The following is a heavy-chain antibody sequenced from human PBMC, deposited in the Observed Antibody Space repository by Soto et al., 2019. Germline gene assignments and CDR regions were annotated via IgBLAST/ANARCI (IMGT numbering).Heavy chain of an antibody. Sequence: ASVKVSCKASGYTFTSYDINRVRQAPGQGLEWMGWMNPNNGNTNYAQKLQGRVTMTTDTSMSTAYMELRSLRSDDTAVYYCARVLTKGAVAENYWGQGTLVTVSS. CDR1: GYTFTSYD. J-gene: IGHJ4*02. CDR3: ARVLTKGAVAENY. V-gene: IGHV1-18*01. CDR2: MNPNNGNT. D-gene: IGHD6-19*01.